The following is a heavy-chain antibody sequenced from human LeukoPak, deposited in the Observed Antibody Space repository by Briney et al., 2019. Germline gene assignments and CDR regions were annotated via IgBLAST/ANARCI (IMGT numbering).Heavy chain of an antibody. CDR3: ARSFSRRDGYNDDY. J-gene: IGHJ4*02. V-gene: IGHV4-39*01. CDR2: IYYSGST. CDR1: GGSISSSSYY. D-gene: IGHD5-24*01. Sequence: SETLSLTCTVSGGSISSSSYYWGWIRQPPGKGLEWIGSIYYSGSTYYNPSLKSRVTISVDTSKNQFSLKLSSVTAADTAVYYCARSFSRRDGYNDDYWGQGTLVTVSS.